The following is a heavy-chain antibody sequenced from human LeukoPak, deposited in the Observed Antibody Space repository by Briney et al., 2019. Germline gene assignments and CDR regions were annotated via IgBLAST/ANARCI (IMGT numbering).Heavy chain of an antibody. CDR1: GFTFSSYS. D-gene: IGHD3-10*01. Sequence: PGGSLRLSCAASGFTFSSYSMNWVRQAPGKGLEWVSSISSSSSYIYYADSVKGRFTISRDNAKNSLYLQVNSLRAEDTAVYYCARDGQRFGELLYVYYYGMDVWGQGTTVTVSS. CDR3: ARDGQRFGELLYVYYYGMDV. CDR2: ISSSSSYI. V-gene: IGHV3-21*01. J-gene: IGHJ6*02.